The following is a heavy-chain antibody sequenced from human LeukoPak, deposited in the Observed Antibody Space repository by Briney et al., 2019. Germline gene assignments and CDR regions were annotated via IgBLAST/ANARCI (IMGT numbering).Heavy chain of an antibody. D-gene: IGHD6-13*01. CDR2: IYSTGST. V-gene: IGHV4-4*07. J-gene: IGHJ4*02. CDR3: ARQIASAGTAGFDF. CDR1: GGSISSYY. Sequence: SETLSLTCTVSGGSISSYYWSWIWQPAGKGLEWIGRIYSTGSTNYNPSLKSRVTMSVDTSKNQFSLRLRSVTAADTTVYYCARQIASAGTAGFDFWGQGALVTVSS.